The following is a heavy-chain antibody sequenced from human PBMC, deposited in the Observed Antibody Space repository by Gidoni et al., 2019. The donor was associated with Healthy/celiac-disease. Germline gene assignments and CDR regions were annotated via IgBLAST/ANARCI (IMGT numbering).Heavy chain of an antibody. J-gene: IGHJ3*02. D-gene: IGHD5-12*01. Sequence: EVQLVASGGGLVQPGGSLRLSCAASGFTFSSYSMNWVRQAPGKGLEWVSYISSSSSTIYYADSVKGRFTISRDNAKNSLYLQMNSLRDEDTAVYYCASGGQMATIKLQNAFDIWGQGTMVTVSS. CDR1: GFTFSSYS. CDR3: ASGGQMATIKLQNAFDI. V-gene: IGHV3-48*02. CDR2: ISSSSSTI.